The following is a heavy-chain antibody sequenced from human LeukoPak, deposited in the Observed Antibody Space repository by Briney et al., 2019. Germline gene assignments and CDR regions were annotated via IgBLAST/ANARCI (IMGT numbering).Heavy chain of an antibody. CDR1: GFTFSSYA. D-gene: IGHD2-2*01. Sequence: PGGSLRLSCAASGFTFSSYAMNWVRQAPGKGLEWVSYITSSSSAIYYADSVKGRFTISRDNARSSLYLQMNSLRDEDTAIYYCARSESSTSGRYYRMDVWGQGTTVTVSS. CDR3: ARSESSTSGRYYRMDV. CDR2: ITSSSSAI. J-gene: IGHJ6*02. V-gene: IGHV3-48*02.